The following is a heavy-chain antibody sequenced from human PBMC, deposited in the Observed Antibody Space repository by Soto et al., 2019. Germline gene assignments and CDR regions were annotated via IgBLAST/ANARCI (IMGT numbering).Heavy chain of an antibody. J-gene: IGHJ6*02. D-gene: IGHD5-12*01. V-gene: IGHV1-2*02. CDR1: GYTFTAYY. CDR2: INPNSGVA. CDR3: ARQGSGSEYPQYFYYGMDV. Sequence: VELVQSGAEVEKPGAAVRISCKTSGYTFTAYYIHWVRQAPGQGLEWMGWINPNSGVASYAQKSQGRVTMTRDTSISTVYMELTKMRSEDTTIYYCARQGSGSEYPQYFYYGMDVWGQGTTASASS.